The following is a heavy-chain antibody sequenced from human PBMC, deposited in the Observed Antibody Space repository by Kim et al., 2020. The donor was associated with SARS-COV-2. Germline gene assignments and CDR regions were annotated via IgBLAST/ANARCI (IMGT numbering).Heavy chain of an antibody. CDR1: GFTFNTYG. V-gene: IGHV3-30*18. Sequence: GGSLRLSCAASGFTFNTYGMHWVRQAPGKGLEWVAVISYDGSNKYYADSVKGRFTISRDNSKNTLYLQMNSLRIEDTAVYYCAKSFSRSYFGYEYWGQGTLVTVSS. D-gene: IGHD1-26*01. CDR2: ISYDGSNK. CDR3: AKSFSRSYFGYEY. J-gene: IGHJ4*02.